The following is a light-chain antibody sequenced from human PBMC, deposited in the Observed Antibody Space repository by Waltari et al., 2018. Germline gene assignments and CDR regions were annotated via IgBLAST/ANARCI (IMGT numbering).Light chain of an antibody. CDR1: QSLLHSNGYNY. J-gene: IGKJ3*01. Sequence: DIVMTQSPLSLPVTPGEPASISCRSSQSLLHSNGYNYLDWYLQKPGQSPQLLIYLGSNRASGTPDTFSGSGSGTDFTLNINRPEAEDVGVYYCMQQLQTPPFGPRTTVDIK. CDR3: MQQLQTPP. CDR2: LGS. V-gene: IGKV2-28*01.